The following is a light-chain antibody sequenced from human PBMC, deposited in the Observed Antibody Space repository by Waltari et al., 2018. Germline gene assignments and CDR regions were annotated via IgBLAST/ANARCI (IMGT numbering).Light chain of an antibody. V-gene: IGKV1-39*01. CDR1: QTISSF. CDR3: QQSYITPQT. J-gene: IGKJ1*01. CDR2: AAS. Sequence: DIQMTQSPSSLSASVGDRVVITCRASQTISSFLNWYQHKAGQAPKLLIYAASSLQSGVPSRFSGRRSGTDFTLTISSLQPEDFATYYCQQSYITPQTFGQGTKVEIK.